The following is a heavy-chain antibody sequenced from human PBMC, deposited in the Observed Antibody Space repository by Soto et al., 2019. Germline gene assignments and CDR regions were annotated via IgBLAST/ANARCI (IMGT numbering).Heavy chain of an antibody. CDR2: IIHSGST. CDR3: ARVRKGVTTIRKYGMDV. J-gene: IGHJ6*02. D-gene: IGHD4-17*01. V-gene: IGHV4-34*12. Sequence: PSETLSLTCAVYGGSFRSFYWSWIRQPPGKGLEWIGEIIHSGSTNYNPSLEGRVTISLDTSKNQFSLKVNSVIAADTAVYYCARVRKGVTTIRKYGMDVWGQWTTVTVS. CDR1: GGSFRSFY.